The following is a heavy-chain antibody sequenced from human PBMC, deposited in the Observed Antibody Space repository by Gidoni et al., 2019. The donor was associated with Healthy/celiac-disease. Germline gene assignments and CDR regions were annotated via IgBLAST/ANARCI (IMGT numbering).Heavy chain of an antibody. CDR1: VFTFSSYW. J-gene: IGHJ4*02. Sequence: EVQLVESGGGLVQPGGYLRLSCAASVFTFSSYWMSCVRQAPVAGLEWVANIKQDGSEKYYVASVRGRFTTSRDNAKNSLYLQMNSLRAEDTAVYYCAREAYYYDSSGYYYPYWGQGTLVTVSS. CDR3: AREAYYYDSSGYYYPY. V-gene: IGHV3-7*03. D-gene: IGHD3-22*01. CDR2: IKQDGSEK.